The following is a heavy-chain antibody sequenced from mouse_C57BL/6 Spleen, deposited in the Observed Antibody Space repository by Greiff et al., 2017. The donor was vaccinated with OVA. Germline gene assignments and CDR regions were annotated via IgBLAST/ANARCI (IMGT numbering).Heavy chain of an antibody. Sequence: LQESGPVLVKPGASVKMSCKASGYTFTDYYMNWVKQSHGKSLEWIGVINPYNGGTSYNQKFKGKATLTVDKSSSTAYMELNSLTSEDSAVYYCARRRTSQAWFAYWGQGTLVTVSA. D-gene: IGHD3-2*02. CDR1: GYTFTDYY. V-gene: IGHV1-19*01. CDR2: INPYNGGT. J-gene: IGHJ3*01. CDR3: ARRRTSQAWFAY.